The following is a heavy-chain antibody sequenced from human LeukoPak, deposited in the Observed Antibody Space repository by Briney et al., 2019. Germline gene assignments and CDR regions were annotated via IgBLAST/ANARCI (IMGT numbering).Heavy chain of an antibody. CDR3: ARDAGLEYYYDSSGYYRLDY. D-gene: IGHD3-22*01. J-gene: IGHJ4*02. Sequence: ASVKVSCKASGGTFGSYAISWVRQAPGPGLEWMGRIIPIFGIANYAQKFQGRVTITADKSTSTAYMELSSLRSEDTAVYYCARDAGLEYYYDSSGYYRLDYWGQGTLVTVSS. CDR1: GGTFGSYA. CDR2: IIPIFGIA. V-gene: IGHV1-69*04.